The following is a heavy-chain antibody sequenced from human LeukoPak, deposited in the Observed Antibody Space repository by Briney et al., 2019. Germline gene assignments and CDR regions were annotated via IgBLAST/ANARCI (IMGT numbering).Heavy chain of an antibody. CDR1: RFTFSSYA. D-gene: IGHD3-9*01. J-gene: IGHJ4*02. CDR2: ISGSGGTT. V-gene: IGHV3-23*01. Sequence: GGSLRLSCAASRFTFSSYAMSWVRQAPGKGLEWVSAISGSGGTTYNADSVKGRFTISRDNSKNTLYLQLNSLRAEDTAVYYCAKGAGNFDWSYHDYWGQGTLVTVSS. CDR3: AKGAGNFDWSYHDY.